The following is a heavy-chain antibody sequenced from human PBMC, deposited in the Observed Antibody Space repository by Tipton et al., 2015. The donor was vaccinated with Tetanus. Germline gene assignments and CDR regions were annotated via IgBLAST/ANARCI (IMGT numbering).Heavy chain of an antibody. CDR1: GFTVSSNF. J-gene: IGHJ4*02. Sequence: QLVQSGGGLIQPGGSLRLSCAASGFTVSSNFMSWVRQAPGEGLEWVSIIYSGGTTYYADSVKGRFTISRDNSKNTLYLQMNSLRVEDTAIYYCARAPRYCGGDCYHFDYWGQGTLVTVSS. V-gene: IGHV3-53*01. CDR2: IYSGGTT. D-gene: IGHD2-21*02. CDR3: ARAPRYCGGDCYHFDY.